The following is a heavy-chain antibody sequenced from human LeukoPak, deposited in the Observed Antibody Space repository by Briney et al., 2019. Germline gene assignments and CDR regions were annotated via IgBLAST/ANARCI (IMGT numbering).Heavy chain of an antibody. J-gene: IGHJ6*03. D-gene: IGHD2-15*01. CDR3: ARVPGGWYYYMDV. Sequence: GGSLRLSCAASGFTVSSNYMSWVRQAPGKGLEWVSVIYSGGSTYYADSVKGRFTISRDNAKNSLYLQMNSLRAEDTAVYYCARVPGGWYYYMDVWGKGTTVTISS. CDR2: IYSGGST. V-gene: IGHV3-66*01. CDR1: GFTVSSNY.